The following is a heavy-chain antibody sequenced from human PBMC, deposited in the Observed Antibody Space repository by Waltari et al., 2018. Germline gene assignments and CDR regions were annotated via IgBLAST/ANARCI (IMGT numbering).Heavy chain of an antibody. CDR3: ASQVDDSSGYSDY. D-gene: IGHD3-22*01. V-gene: IGHV4-39*07. CDR1: GGSIRSTTYY. Sequence: QLQLQESGPGLVKPSETLSLTCTVSGGSIRSTTYYWGWVRQSPGKGLEWLASIYYGGTTQYNPSLRSRVTISVDTSKNQFSLKLSSVTAADTAVYYCASQVDDSSGYSDYWGQGTLVTVSS. J-gene: IGHJ4*02. CDR2: IYYGGTT.